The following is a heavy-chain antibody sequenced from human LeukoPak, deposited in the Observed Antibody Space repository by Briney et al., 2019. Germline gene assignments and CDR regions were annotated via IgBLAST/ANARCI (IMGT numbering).Heavy chain of an antibody. CDR3: TTMEWIQLWSNQFDY. Sequence: PGGSLRLSCAASGFTFSNAWMSWVRQAPGKGLEWVGRIKSKTDGGTTDYAAPVKGRFTISRDDSKNTLYLQMNSLKTEDTAVYYCTTMEWIQLWSNQFDYWGQGTLVTVSS. J-gene: IGHJ4*02. D-gene: IGHD5-18*01. CDR2: IKSKTDGGTT. CDR1: GFTFSNAW. V-gene: IGHV3-15*01.